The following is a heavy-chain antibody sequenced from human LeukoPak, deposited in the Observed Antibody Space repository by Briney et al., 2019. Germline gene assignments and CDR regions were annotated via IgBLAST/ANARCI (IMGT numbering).Heavy chain of an antibody. CDR1: GFTFSSYE. D-gene: IGHD6-13*01. Sequence: GGSLRLSCAASGFTFSSYEMNWVRQAPGKGLEWVSYISSSGSTIYYADSVKGRFTISRDNSKNTLCLQMNSLRAEDTAVYYCTKDRRPNSYSSSWLDYWGQGTLITVSS. CDR2: ISSSGSTI. V-gene: IGHV3-48*03. J-gene: IGHJ4*02. CDR3: TKDRRPNSYSSSWLDY.